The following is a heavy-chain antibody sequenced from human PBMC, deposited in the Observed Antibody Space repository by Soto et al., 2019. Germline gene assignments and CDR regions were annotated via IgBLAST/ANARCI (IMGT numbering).Heavy chain of an antibody. D-gene: IGHD5-12*01. CDR2: TYFRSKWYN. V-gene: IGHV6-1*01. CDR1: GDSVSSNTAS. CDR3: AKGDNLGPKTGYAFDP. J-gene: IGHJ5*02. Sequence: SQTLSLTCGISGDSVSSNTASWNWIRQSPSRGLEWLGRTYFRSKWYNDYAVSVKSRIIINPDTSNNQFSLQLNSVTPEDTAAYFCAKGDNLGPKTGYAFDPWGQGIMVTVSS.